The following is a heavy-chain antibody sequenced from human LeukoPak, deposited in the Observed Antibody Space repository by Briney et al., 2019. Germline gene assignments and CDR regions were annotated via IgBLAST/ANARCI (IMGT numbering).Heavy chain of an antibody. CDR2: MNPNSGST. D-gene: IGHD5-18*01. CDR3: ARGMDSYGYDY. CDR1: GYTFTSYD. J-gene: IGHJ4*02. Sequence: GASVKVSCKASGYTFTSYDINWVRQATGQGLEWMGWMNPNSGSTGYAQKFQGRVTITRNTSISTAYMELSSLRSEDTAVYYCARGMDSYGYDYWGQGTLVTVSS. V-gene: IGHV1-8*03.